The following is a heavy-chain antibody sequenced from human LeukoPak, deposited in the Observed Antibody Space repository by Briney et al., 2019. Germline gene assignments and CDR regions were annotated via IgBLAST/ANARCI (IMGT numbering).Heavy chain of an antibody. CDR2: TAGADDVI. CDR1: GFTLSSYS. CDR3: ANYIQRPPGMDV. D-gene: IGHD2-15*01. Sequence: PGGSPRLSCAASGFTLSSYSMNWVRQAPGKGLEWVAVTAGADDVIQYADSVKGRFTISTDNSKNTVYLQMNSLRAEDTALYFCANYIQRPPGMDVWGQGTMVTVSS. J-gene: IGHJ6*02. V-gene: IGHV3-23*01.